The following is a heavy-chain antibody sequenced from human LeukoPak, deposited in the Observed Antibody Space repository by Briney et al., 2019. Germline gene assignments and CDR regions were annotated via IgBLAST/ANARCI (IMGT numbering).Heavy chain of an antibody. Sequence: ASVKVSCKASGYTFTGYYMHWVRQAPGQGLEWMGWINPNSGGTNYAQKFQGRVTMTRNTSISTAYMELSSLRSEDTAVYYCARTRRQKQVLLWFRETHNWFDPWGQGTLVTVSS. V-gene: IGHV1-2*02. CDR2: INPNSGGT. D-gene: IGHD3-10*01. CDR3: ARTRRQKQVLLWFRETHNWFDP. J-gene: IGHJ5*02. CDR1: GYTFTGYY.